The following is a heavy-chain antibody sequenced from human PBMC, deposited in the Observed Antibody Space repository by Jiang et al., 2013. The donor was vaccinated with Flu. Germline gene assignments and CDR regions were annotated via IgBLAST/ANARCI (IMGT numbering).Heavy chain of an antibody. J-gene: IGHJ2*01. Sequence: LLKPSETLSLTCTVSGGSISSHYWSWIRQPPGKGLEWIGYIYYSGSTRYNPSLKSRVTISVDTSKNQFSLKLSSVTAADTAVYYCARYPPTAHPHKVYWYFDLWGRGTLVTVSS. D-gene: IGHD5-18*01. V-gene: IGHV4-59*08. CDR2: IYYSGST. CDR3: ARYPPTAHPHKVYWYFDL. CDR1: GGSISSHY.